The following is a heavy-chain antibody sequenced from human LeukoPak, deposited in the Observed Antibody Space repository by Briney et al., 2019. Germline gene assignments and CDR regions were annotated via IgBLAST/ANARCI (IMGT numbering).Heavy chain of an antibody. Sequence: PSETLSLTCTVSGGSISSHYWSWIRQPPERGLEWIGYISYTGSTNYNPSLESRVTISVDTSKNHFSLKLSSVTAADTAVYYCARNPGVKTGFAGSLGVRFYSYSYMDVWGKGTTVTVSS. CDR3: ARNPGVKTGFAGSLGVRFYSYSYMDV. V-gene: IGHV4-59*11. D-gene: IGHD1-14*01. CDR2: ISYTGST. J-gene: IGHJ6*03. CDR1: GGSISSHY.